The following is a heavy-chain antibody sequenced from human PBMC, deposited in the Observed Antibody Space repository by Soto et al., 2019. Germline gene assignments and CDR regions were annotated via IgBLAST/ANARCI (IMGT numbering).Heavy chain of an antibody. Sequence: SETLSLTCTVSGGSISSGGYYWSWIRQHPGKGLEWIGYIYYSGSTYYNPSLKSRVTISVDTSKNQFSLKLSSVTAADTAVYYCARDRKGYSYGNYYYYGMDVWGQGTTVTVSS. CDR1: GGSISSGGYY. CDR3: ARDRKGYSYGNYYYYGMDV. J-gene: IGHJ6*02. CDR2: IYYSGST. D-gene: IGHD5-18*01. V-gene: IGHV4-31*03.